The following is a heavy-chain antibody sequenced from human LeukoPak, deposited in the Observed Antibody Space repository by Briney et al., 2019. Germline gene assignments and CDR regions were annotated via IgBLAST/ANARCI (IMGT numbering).Heavy chain of an antibody. CDR3: VKDGPVLSF. Sequence: GGSLRLSCAVSGFSVTNNYMSWVRQAPGKGLEWVSVFYVGGATYYADSVKGRFTISRDNSEDSLYLQMDRLRAEDTAFYYCVKDGPVLSFWGQGTLVTVSS. CDR1: GFSVTNNY. CDR2: FYVGGAT. D-gene: IGHD4/OR15-4a*01. J-gene: IGHJ4*02. V-gene: IGHV3-53*05.